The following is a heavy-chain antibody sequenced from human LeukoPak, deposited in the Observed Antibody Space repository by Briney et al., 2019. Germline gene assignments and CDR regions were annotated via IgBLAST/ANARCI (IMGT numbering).Heavy chain of an antibody. CDR2: ISAYNGNT. D-gene: IGHD6-19*01. Sequence: ASVKVSCRASGYTFTSYGISWVRQAPGQGLEWMGWISAYNGNTNYAQKLQGRVTMTTDTSTSTAYMELRSLRSDDTAVYYCARVLTVAASNYYYYYYMDVWGKGNPGHRLL. V-gene: IGHV1-18*01. J-gene: IGHJ6*03. CDR1: GYTFTSYG. CDR3: ARVLTVAASNYYYYYYMDV.